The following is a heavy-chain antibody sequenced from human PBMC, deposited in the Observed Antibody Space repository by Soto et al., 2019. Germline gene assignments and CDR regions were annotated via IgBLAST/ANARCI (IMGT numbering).Heavy chain of an antibody. J-gene: IGHJ4*02. V-gene: IGHV3-30*18. D-gene: IGHD3-10*01. Sequence: GGSLRLSCSASGFTFSSYGMHWVRQAPGKGLEWVAVTSYDGSNKYYADSVKGRFTISRDNSKNALYLQVNSLRAEDTAVYYCAKDGYLWFGELYYFDYWGQGTLVTVSS. CDR3: AKDGYLWFGELYYFDY. CDR1: GFTFSSYG. CDR2: TSYDGSNK.